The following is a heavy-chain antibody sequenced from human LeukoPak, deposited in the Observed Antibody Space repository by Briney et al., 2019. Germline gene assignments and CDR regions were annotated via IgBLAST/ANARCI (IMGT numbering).Heavy chain of an antibody. V-gene: IGHV3-48*02. CDR2: ISPASSTI. J-gene: IGHJ4*02. Sequence: PGGSLRLSCAAAGFTFSSYSMNWVRQAAGKGLEWVSYISPASSTIYYADFVKGRFTISRDNAKDSLFLQMNSLRDGDTAMYYCARRGSYSSLDYWGQGTLVTVSS. CDR1: GFTFSSYS. CDR3: ARRGSYSSLDY. D-gene: IGHD1-26*01.